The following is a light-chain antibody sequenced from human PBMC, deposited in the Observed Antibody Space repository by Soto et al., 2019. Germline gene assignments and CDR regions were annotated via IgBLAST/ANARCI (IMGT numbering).Light chain of an antibody. J-gene: IGKJ2*01. Sequence: DIQMTQSPSSLSASVGDRVTITCQASQDISNYLNWYQQKPGKAPKLLIYDASNLETGVPSRFSGSGSGTDFTYTISSLQPEDIASYYWQQYDNLPSYTCGQGTKLEIK. CDR3: QQYDNLPSYT. CDR2: DAS. V-gene: IGKV1-33*01. CDR1: QDISNY.